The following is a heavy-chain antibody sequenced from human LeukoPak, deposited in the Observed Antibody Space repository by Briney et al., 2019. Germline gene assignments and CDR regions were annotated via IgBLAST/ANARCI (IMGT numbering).Heavy chain of an antibody. V-gene: IGHV3-13*04. J-gene: IGHJ4*02. D-gene: IGHD4-17*01. CDR1: GFTFSSYD. CDR2: IGTAGDT. CDR3: ARYYGDPRGFDY. Sequence: GGSLRLSCAASGFTFSSYDMHWVRQATGKGLEWVSAIGTAGDTYYPASVEGRFTISRENAKNSLYLQSNSVRAGDTAVYYCARYYGDPRGFDYGGQGTLVTVSS.